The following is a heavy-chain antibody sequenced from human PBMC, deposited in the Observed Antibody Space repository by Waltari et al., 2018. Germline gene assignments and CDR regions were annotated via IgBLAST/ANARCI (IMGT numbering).Heavy chain of an antibody. CDR2: FDPEDGET. J-gene: IGHJ3*02. CDR1: GYTLTELS. D-gene: IGHD3-3*01. V-gene: IGHV1-24*01. Sequence: QVQLVQFGAEVKKPGAPVKVPRQVSGYTLTELSRHWVRQAPGKGLEWMGGFDPEDGETIYAQKFQGRVTMTEDTSTDTAYMELSSLRSEDTAVYYCATGLFAPAFDIWGQGTMVTVSS. CDR3: ATGLFAPAFDI.